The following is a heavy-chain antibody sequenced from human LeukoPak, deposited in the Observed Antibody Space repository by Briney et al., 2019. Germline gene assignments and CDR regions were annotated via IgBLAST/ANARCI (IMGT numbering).Heavy chain of an antibody. V-gene: IGHV3-30-3*01. J-gene: IGHJ5*02. CDR2: ISYDGSNK. Sequence: PGRSLRLSCAASGFTFSSYAMHWVRQAPGKGLEWVAVISYDGSNKYYADSVKGRFTISRDNSKNTLYLQMNSLRAEDTAVYYCAKDIAAIFGAGNWFDPWGQGTLVTVSS. CDR3: AKDIAAIFGAGNWFDP. CDR1: GFTFSSYA. D-gene: IGHD3-3*01.